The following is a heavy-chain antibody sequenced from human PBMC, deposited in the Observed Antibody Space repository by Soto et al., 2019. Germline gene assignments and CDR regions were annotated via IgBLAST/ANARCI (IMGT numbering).Heavy chain of an antibody. CDR1: GGTFSSYT. V-gene: IGHV1-69*04. Sequence: ASVKVSCKASGGTFSSYTISWVRQAPGQGLEWMGRIIPILGIANYAQKFQGRVTITADKFTSTAYMELSSLRSEDTAVYYCARDEDVVVAATSPPWWFDPWGQGTLVTVSS. CDR2: IIPILGIA. D-gene: IGHD2-15*01. J-gene: IGHJ5*02. CDR3: ARDEDVVVAATSPPWWFDP.